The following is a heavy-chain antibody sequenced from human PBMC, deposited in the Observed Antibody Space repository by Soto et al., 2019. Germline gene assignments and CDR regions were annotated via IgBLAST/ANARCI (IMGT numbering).Heavy chain of an antibody. D-gene: IGHD3-3*01. CDR2: INPSGGST. V-gene: IGHV1-46*01. CDR3: ARDNLTIFGVVIIENYFDY. Sequence: ASLKVSCKASGYTFTSYYMHWVRQAPGQGLEWMGIINPSGGSTSYAQKFQGRVTMTRDTSTSTVYMELSSLRSEDTAVYYCARDNLTIFGVVIIENYFDYWGQGTLVTVSS. J-gene: IGHJ4*02. CDR1: GYTFTSYY.